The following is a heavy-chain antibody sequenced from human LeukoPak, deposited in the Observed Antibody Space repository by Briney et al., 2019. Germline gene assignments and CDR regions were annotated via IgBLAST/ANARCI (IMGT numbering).Heavy chain of an antibody. J-gene: IGHJ3*02. CDR2: IYYSGST. Sequence: PSETLSLTCTVSGGSISSYYWSWIRQPPGKGLERIGYIYYSGSTNYNPSLKSRVTMSVDTSKNQFSLKLSSVTAADTAVYYCARHRAAAGTYEGALDIWGQGTMVTVSS. D-gene: IGHD6-13*01. CDR3: ARHRAAAGTYEGALDI. CDR1: GGSISSYY. V-gene: IGHV4-59*01.